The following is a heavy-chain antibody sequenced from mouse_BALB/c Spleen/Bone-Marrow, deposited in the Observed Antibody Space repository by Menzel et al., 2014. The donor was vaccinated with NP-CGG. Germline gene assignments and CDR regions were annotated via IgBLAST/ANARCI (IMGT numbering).Heavy chain of an antibody. CDR3: ARGAYYGNYFDY. CDR2: INPGSGGT. V-gene: IGHV1-54*01. CDR1: GYAFTNYL. J-gene: IGHJ2*01. Sequence: QVQLQQSGAELVRPGTSVKVSCKASGYAFTNYLIEWVEQRPGQGLEWIGVINPGSGGTNYNEKFKGKATLTADKSSSTAYMQLSSLTSDDSAVYFCARGAYYGNYFDYWGQGTTLTVS. D-gene: IGHD2-10*01.